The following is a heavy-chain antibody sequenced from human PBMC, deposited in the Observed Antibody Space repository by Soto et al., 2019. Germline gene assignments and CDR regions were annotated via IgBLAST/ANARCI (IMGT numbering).Heavy chain of an antibody. CDR2: IYYSGST. CDR3: ARRYGKNAFDI. J-gene: IGHJ3*02. Sequence: QVQLQESGPGLVKPSETLSLTCTVSGGSISSYYWSWIRQPPGKGLEWIGYIYYSGSTNYNPSPKSRVTTSVDPSKNQFSLKLSSVTAADTAVYYCARRYGKNAFDIWGQGTMVTVSS. CDR1: GGSISSYY. D-gene: IGHD5-18*01. V-gene: IGHV4-59*01.